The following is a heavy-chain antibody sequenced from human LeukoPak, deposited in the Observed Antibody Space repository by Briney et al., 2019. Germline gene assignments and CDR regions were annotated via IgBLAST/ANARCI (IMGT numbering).Heavy chain of an antibody. V-gene: IGHV3-30*02. Sequence: GGSLRLSCAASGFTFSNYGMNWVRQAPGKGQEWVAFIRYDGTNKYYADSVKGRFTISRDNSKNTLYLQMDSLRAEDTAVYYCAKESQLSYSGTFYIDYWGQGTLVTVSS. CDR1: GFTFSNYG. D-gene: IGHD1-26*01. J-gene: IGHJ4*02. CDR3: AKESQLSYSGTFYIDY. CDR2: IRYDGTNK.